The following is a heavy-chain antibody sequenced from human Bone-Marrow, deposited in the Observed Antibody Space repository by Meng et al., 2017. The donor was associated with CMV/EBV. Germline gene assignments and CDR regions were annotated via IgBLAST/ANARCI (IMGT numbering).Heavy chain of an antibody. V-gene: IGHV1-69*05. CDR3: ARDLISSSWPYYYYYGMDV. Sequence: SVKVSCKASGGTFSSYTISWVRQAPGQGLEWMGRIIPIFGTANYAQKFQGRVTITTDESTSTAYMELSSLRSEDTAVYYCARDLISSSWPYYYYYGMDVWGQGTTVTVSS. D-gene: IGHD6-13*01. CDR1: GGTFSSYT. CDR2: IIPIFGTA. J-gene: IGHJ6*02.